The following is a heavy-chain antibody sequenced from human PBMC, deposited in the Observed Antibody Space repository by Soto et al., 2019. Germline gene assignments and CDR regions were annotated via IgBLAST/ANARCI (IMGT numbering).Heavy chain of an antibody. CDR3: ARATYYYDSSGYYDYYGMDV. V-gene: IGHV1-69*13. J-gene: IGHJ6*02. CDR2: IIPIFGTA. D-gene: IGHD3-22*01. Sequence: GASVKVSCKASGGTFSSYAISWVRQAPGQGLEWMGGIIPIFGTANYAQKFQGRVTITADESTSTAYMELSSLRSEDTAVYYCARATYYYDSSGYYDYYGMDVWGQGTTVTVS. CDR1: GGTFSSYA.